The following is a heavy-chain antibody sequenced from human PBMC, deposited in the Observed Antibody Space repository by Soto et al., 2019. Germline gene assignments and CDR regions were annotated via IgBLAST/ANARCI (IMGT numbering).Heavy chain of an antibody. V-gene: IGHV1-18*04. J-gene: IGHJ5*02. CDR1: GYTVTSYG. Sequence: GASVKVSCKASGYTVTSYGLSWVRQAPGQGLEWMGWISADSGETTYAQSFQGRLSLSTDASKTTAYMELRSLRSDDTAVYYCSRSISNTWAKGWLDLWGQGTLVTVSS. CDR2: ISADSGET. CDR3: SRSISNTWAKGWLDL. D-gene: IGHD3-16*01.